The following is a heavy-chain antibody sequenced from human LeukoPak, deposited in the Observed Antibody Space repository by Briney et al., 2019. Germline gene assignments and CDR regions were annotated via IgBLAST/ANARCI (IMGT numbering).Heavy chain of an antibody. V-gene: IGHV1-18*01. J-gene: IGHJ3*02. D-gene: IGHD1-26*01. CDR2: ISAYNGNT. CDR3: ARDHGSGSERPDAFDI. CDR1: GYTFTSYG. Sequence: ASVKVSCKASGYTFTSYGISRVRQAPGPGLEWMGWISAYNGNTNYAQKLQGRVTMTTDTSTSTAYMELRSLRSDDTAVYYCARDHGSGSERPDAFDIWGQGTMVTVSS.